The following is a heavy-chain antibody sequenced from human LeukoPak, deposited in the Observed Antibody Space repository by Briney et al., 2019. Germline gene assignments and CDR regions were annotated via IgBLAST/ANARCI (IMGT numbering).Heavy chain of an antibody. J-gene: IGHJ6*02. V-gene: IGHV3-23*01. Sequence: GGSLRLSCAASGFTFSSYAMSWVRQAPGKGLEWVSAISGSGGSTYYADSVKGRFTISGDNSKNTLYLQMNSLRAEDTAVYYCARDRKQQLVLNYYYGMDVWGQGTTVTVSS. CDR1: GFTFSSYA. CDR3: ARDRKQQLVLNYYYGMDV. CDR2: ISGSGGST. D-gene: IGHD6-13*01.